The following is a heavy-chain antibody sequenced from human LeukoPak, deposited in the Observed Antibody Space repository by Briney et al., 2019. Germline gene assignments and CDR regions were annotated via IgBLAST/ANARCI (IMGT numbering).Heavy chain of an antibody. Sequence: ASVKVSCKASGYTFPSYFMHWVRQAPGQGLEWMGIINPTGGSTTYAQKFQGRVTMTRDTSTSTVYMELSSLRSNDTAVYYCARTAARRFDYWGQGTLVTVSS. D-gene: IGHD6-6*01. CDR2: INPTGGST. CDR3: ARTAARRFDY. V-gene: IGHV1-46*01. CDR1: GYTFPSYF. J-gene: IGHJ4*02.